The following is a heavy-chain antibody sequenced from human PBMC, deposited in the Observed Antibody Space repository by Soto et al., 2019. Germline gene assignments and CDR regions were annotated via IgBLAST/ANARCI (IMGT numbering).Heavy chain of an antibody. D-gene: IGHD2-2*02. V-gene: IGHV1-69*13. CDR1: GGTFSSYA. CDR2: IIPIFGTA. CDR3: ARRDCISTSCYNYYGMDV. Sequence: ASVKVSCKAAGGTFSSYAISWVRQAPGQGLEWMGGIIPIFGTANYAQKFQGRVTITADESTSTAYMELSSLRSEDTAVYYCARRDCISTSCYNYYGMDVWGQGTTVTVSS. J-gene: IGHJ6*02.